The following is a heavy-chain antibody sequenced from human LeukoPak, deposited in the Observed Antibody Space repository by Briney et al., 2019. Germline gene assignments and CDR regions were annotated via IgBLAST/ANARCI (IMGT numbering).Heavy chain of an antibody. Sequence: NPSETLSLTCAVYGGSFSGYYWSWIRQPPGKGLEWIGEINHSGSTNYNPSLKSRVTISVDTSKNQFSLKLSSVTAADTAVYYCARRVVRGVIKYWGQGTLVTVSS. CDR2: INHSGST. CDR1: GGSFSGYY. D-gene: IGHD3-10*02. J-gene: IGHJ4*02. V-gene: IGHV4-34*01. CDR3: ARRVVRGVIKY.